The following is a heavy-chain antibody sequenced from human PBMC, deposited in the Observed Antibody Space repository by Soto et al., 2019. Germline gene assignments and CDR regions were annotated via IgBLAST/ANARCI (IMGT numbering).Heavy chain of an antibody. CDR3: TTDLYEGSYAFDY. J-gene: IGHJ4*02. CDR2: IKSKTDGGTT. CDR1: GLTFTNAW. V-gene: IGHV3-15*01. Sequence: AGGSLRLSCAASGLTFTNAWMSWVRQAPGKGPEWVGRIKSKTDGGTTDYSALVKGRFTISRDDSTNTLYLQMNSLKTEDTAVYYCTTDLYEGSYAFDYWGQGTLVTVSS. D-gene: IGHD1-26*01.